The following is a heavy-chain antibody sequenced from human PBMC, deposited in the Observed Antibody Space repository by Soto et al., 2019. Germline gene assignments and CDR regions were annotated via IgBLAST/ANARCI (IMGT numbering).Heavy chain of an antibody. D-gene: IGHD1-1*01. CDR1: GASISGFY. V-gene: IGHV4-4*07. J-gene: IGHJ5*02. Sequence: KTSETLSLTCTVSGASISGFYWSWIRKSAGKGLEWIGRIYATGTTDYNPSLKSRVMMSVDTSKKQFSLKLRSVTAADTAVYYCVRDGTKTLRDWFDPWGQGISVTVSS. CDR3: VRDGTKTLRDWFDP. CDR2: IYATGTT.